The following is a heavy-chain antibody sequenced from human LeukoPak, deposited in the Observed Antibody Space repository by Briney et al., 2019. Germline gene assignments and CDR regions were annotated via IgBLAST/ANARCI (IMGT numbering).Heavy chain of an antibody. CDR3: ARVTVTTPYYYYYYGMDV. J-gene: IGHJ6*02. CDR2: INHSGST. Sequence: SETLSLTCAVYGGSFSGYYWSWIRQPPGKGLEWIGEINHSGSTNYNPSLKSRVTISVDTSKNQFSLKLSSVTAADTAVYYCARVTVTTPYYYYYYGMDVWGQGTTVTVFS. D-gene: IGHD4-17*01. V-gene: IGHV4-34*01. CDR1: GGSFSGYY.